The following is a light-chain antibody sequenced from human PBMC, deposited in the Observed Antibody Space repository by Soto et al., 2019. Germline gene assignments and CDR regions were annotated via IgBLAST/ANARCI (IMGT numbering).Light chain of an antibody. Sequence: DIQMTQSPSTLSASVGDRVTITCRASQTVSIWLAWFQQKPGKAPNLLIYRVSSVESGVPSRFSASGSGTEFTLAISILQPDDFATYYCQQYAASSWTFGQGTKVE. CDR1: QTVSIW. CDR2: RVS. J-gene: IGKJ1*01. V-gene: IGKV1-5*03. CDR3: QQYAASSWT.